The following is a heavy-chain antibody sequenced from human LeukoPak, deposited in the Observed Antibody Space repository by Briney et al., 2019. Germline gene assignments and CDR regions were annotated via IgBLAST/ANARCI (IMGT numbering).Heavy chain of an antibody. Sequence: SETLSLTCTVSGGSIRGSSFYWGWIRQPPGKGLEWIGSIHYSGNTNYNPSLKRRLTISVDTSKNQISLKLSSVTAADTAVYYCARDVGYFDYWGQGTLVTVAA. J-gene: IGHJ4*02. CDR1: GGSIRGSSFY. D-gene: IGHD3-3*01. V-gene: IGHV4-39*07. CDR3: ARDVGYFDY. CDR2: IHYSGNT.